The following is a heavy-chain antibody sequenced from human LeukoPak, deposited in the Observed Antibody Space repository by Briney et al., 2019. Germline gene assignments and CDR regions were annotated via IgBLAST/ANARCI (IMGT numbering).Heavy chain of an antibody. CDR1: GFSFNGDW. CDR3: APDIVVVPAASDY. Sequence: GGSLRLSCAASGFSFNGDWMNWVRQAPGKGLEWVSAISGSGGSTYYADSVKGRFTISRDNSKNTLYLQMNSLRAEDTAVYYCAPDIVVVPAASDYWGQGTLVTVSS. V-gene: IGHV3-23*01. J-gene: IGHJ4*02. D-gene: IGHD2-2*01. CDR2: ISGSGGST.